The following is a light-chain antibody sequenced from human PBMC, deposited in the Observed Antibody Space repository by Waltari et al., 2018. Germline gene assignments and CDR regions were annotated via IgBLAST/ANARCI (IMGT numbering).Light chain of an antibody. V-gene: IGKV1-39*01. CDR3: QQSYTTPRS. Sequence: DIQMTQSPSSLSASLGDGVTITCRSSQTIRNYLNWYQQKPGEAPKLLIYAASILQSGVPSRFSGSGSGTDFTLTISSLQAEDLTTYYCQQSYTTPRSFGQGTKLEIK. CDR2: AAS. CDR1: QTIRNY. J-gene: IGKJ2*03.